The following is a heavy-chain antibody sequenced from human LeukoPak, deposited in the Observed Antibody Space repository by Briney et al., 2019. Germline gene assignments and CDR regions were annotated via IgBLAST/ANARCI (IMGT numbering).Heavy chain of an antibody. V-gene: IGHV3-23*01. Sequence: GGSLRLSCAASELTFSNYATSWVRQAPGKGLEWVSAFSGSGDYTHYADSVEGRFTISRDNSKNTLYLQMNGLRAEDTAVYYCVVATIRGDAFDIWGQGTLVTVSS. D-gene: IGHD5-12*01. CDR1: ELTFSNYA. J-gene: IGHJ3*02. CDR2: FSGSGDYT. CDR3: VVATIRGDAFDI.